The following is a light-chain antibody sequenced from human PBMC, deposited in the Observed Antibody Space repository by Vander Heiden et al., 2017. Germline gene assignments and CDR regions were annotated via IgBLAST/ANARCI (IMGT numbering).Light chain of an antibody. CDR1: QSVSSN. Sequence: EIVMTQSPATLSVSPGERATPSCRASQSVSSNLAWYQQKPGQAPRLLIYGASTRATGIPARFSGSGSGTEFTLTISSLQSEDFAVYDCQQYNNWPYTFGQGTKLEIK. V-gene: IGKV3-15*01. CDR3: QQYNNWPYT. CDR2: GAS. J-gene: IGKJ2*01.